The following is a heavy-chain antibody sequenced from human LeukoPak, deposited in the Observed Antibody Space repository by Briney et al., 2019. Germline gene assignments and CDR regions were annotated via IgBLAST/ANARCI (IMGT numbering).Heavy chain of an antibody. Sequence: GGSLRLSCAASGFTFSSYWMHWVRQAPGKGLVWVSRINSDGSSTSYADSVKGRFTISRDNAKNTLYLQMNSLRDEDTAVYYCAKHRFESGGYHSTDWGQGTLVTVSP. CDR1: GFTFSSYW. D-gene: IGHD3-22*01. CDR3: AKHRFESGGYHSTD. CDR2: INSDGSST. V-gene: IGHV3-74*01. J-gene: IGHJ4*02.